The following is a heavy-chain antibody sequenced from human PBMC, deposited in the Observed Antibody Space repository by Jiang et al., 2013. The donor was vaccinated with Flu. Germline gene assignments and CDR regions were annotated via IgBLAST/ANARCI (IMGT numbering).Heavy chain of an antibody. D-gene: IGHD6-13*01. CDR1: GGSISSYY. V-gene: IGHV4-59*01. J-gene: IGHJ4*02. CDR2: VYYMGPP. CDR3: ARDDSRWPRRLDY. Sequence: PSETLSLTCTVSGGSISSYYWSWIRQAPGRGLEWIGYVYYMGPPSXTLPQESSHHITRHVQEPVSLKLTSVTAADTALYFCARDDSRWPRRLDYWGQGILVTVSS.